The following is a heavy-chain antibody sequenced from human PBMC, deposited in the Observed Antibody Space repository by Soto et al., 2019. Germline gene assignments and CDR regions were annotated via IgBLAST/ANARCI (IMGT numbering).Heavy chain of an antibody. V-gene: IGHV1-8*01. CDR3: ARWGQTPAVGPNFDY. J-gene: IGHJ4*02. D-gene: IGHD6-13*01. CDR1: GYTFTSYD. CDR2: MNPNSGNT. Sequence: ASVKVSCKTSGYTFTSYDINWVRQANGQGLEWMGWMNPNSGNTGYAEKLQGRVSMTRNTSISTAYMELSSLGPEDSALYYCARWGQTPAVGPNFDYWGQGTLVNVSS.